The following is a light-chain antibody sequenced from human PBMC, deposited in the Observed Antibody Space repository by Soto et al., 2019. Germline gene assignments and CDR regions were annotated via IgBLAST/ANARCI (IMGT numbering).Light chain of an antibody. CDR3: QQSFSAPLT. V-gene: IGKV1-5*01. J-gene: IGKJ3*01. CDR1: QSISSW. CDR2: DAS. Sequence: DIQMTQSPSTLSASVGDRVTITCRASQSISSWLAWYQQKPGKAPKLLIYDASSLESGVPSRFSGSGSGTEFTLTISSLQPDDFATYYCQQSFSAPLTCGPGTKVNI.